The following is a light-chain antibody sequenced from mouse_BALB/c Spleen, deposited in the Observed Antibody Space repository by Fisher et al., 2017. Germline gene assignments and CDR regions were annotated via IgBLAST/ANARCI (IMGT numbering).Light chain of an antibody. CDR2: STS. Sequence: DIVLTQTPAIMSASLGERVTMTCSASSSVSSSYLYWYQQKSGSSPKLWIYSTSNLASGVPARFSGSGSGTSYSLTISSVEAEDAATYYCQQYSGYPLTFGGGTKLEIK. CDR3: QQYSGYPLT. J-gene: IGKJ1*01. CDR1: SSVSSSY. V-gene: IGKV4-57-1*01.